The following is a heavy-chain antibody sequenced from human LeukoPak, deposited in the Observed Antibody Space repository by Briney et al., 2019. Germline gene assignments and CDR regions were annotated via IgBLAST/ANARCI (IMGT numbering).Heavy chain of an antibody. CDR1: GDPISSHY. CDR2: LYGNMRT. Sequence: SSETLSLTCTVSGDPISSHYWGWLRQPPGKGLEWIAYLYGNMRTKDNPSLKGRVTLSADTSKNQHSLRLSSVTAADTAVYYCATIKRGDVYGYFDFWGQGILVTVSS. CDR3: ATIKRGDVYGYFDF. D-gene: IGHD5-18*01. J-gene: IGHJ4*02. V-gene: IGHV4-59*11.